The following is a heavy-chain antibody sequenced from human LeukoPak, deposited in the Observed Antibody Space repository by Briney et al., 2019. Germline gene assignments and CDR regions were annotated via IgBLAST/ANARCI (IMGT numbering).Heavy chain of an antibody. V-gene: IGHV3-74*01. Sequence: HPGGSLRLSCSASGFTFSRHWMHWVRQAPGKGPVWVSRINTDEGDIKYADSVKGRFTISRDNAKDTLYLQMNSLRVEDTAVYYCVRDRVETDWTYHPMFDSWGQGTLVTVSS. J-gene: IGHJ4*02. CDR1: GFTFSRHW. D-gene: IGHD1-7*01. CDR2: INTDEGDI. CDR3: VRDRVETDWTYHPMFDS.